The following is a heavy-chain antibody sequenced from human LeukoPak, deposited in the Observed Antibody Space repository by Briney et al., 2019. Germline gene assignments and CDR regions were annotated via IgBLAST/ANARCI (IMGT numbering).Heavy chain of an antibody. J-gene: IGHJ4*02. CDR1: GGSISSGSYY. CDR2: IYASGST. Sequence: ASETLSLTCTVSGGSISSGSYYWSWIRQPAGKGLEWIGRIYASGSTNYNPSLKSRVTISVDTSKNQFSLKLSSVTAADTAVYYCARTPTVVPAAMAKFDYWGQGTLVTVSS. CDR3: ARTPTVVPAAMAKFDY. V-gene: IGHV4-61*02. D-gene: IGHD2-2*01.